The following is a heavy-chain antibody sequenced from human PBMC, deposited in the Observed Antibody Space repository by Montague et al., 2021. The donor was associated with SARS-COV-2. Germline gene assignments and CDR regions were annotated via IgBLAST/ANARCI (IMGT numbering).Heavy chain of an antibody. Sequence: SETLSLTCTVSGGSISSYYWSWIRQPPGKGLQWIGYIYNNGSTNCNTSLKSRVTLSIDTSKNQFSLKLTSVTAADTAVYYCAGGGGDSADYYYYAMDVWG. CDR2: IYNNGST. CDR1: GGSISSYY. D-gene: IGHD2-21*02. V-gene: IGHV4-59*01. J-gene: IGHJ6*02. CDR3: AGGGGDSADYYYYAMDV.